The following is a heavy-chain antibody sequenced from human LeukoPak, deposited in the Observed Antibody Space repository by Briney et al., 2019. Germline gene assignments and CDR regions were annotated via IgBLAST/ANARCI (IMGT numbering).Heavy chain of an antibody. D-gene: IGHD3-9*01. CDR1: GGSISSYY. J-gene: IGHJ4*02. CDR2: IYTSGST. V-gene: IGHV4-4*07. CDR3: ASGLRYFDLYY. Sequence: ETLSLTCTVSGGSISSYYWSWIRQPAGKGLEWIGRIYTSGSTNYNPSLKSRVTISVDTSKNQFSLKLSSVTAADTAVYYCASGLRYFDLYYWGQGTLVTVSS.